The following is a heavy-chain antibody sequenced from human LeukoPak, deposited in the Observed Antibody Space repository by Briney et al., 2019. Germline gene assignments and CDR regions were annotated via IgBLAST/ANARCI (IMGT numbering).Heavy chain of an antibody. D-gene: IGHD2-15*01. CDR1: GFIFSEYS. CDR3: ARDFCSASSCRHDY. Sequence: GGSLRLSCTASGFIFSEYSINWVRQAPGKGLEWVSYISGSTTTIYYADSVKGRFTISRDNAKNSVYLQMNSLRAEDTAVYFCARDFCSASSCRHDYWGQGTLVTVSS. J-gene: IGHJ4*02. CDR2: ISGSTTTI. V-gene: IGHV3-48*01.